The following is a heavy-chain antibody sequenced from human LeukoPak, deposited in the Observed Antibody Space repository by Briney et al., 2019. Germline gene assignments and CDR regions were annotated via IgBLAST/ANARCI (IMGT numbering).Heavy chain of an antibody. CDR3: ARPRGTVEGPNFDY. J-gene: IGHJ4*02. V-gene: IGHV4-34*01. CDR1: GGSFSGYY. D-gene: IGHD3-10*01. CDR2: INHSGST. Sequence: KPSETLSLTCAVYGGSFSGYYWSWIRQPPGKGLEWIGEINHSGSTNYNPSLKSRVTISVDTSKNQFSLKLSSVTAADTAVYYCARPRGTVEGPNFDYWGQGTLVTVSS.